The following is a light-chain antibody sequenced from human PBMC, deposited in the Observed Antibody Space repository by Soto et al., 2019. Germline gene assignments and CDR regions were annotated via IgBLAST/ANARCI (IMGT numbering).Light chain of an antibody. Sequence: EIVLTQSPGTLSLSPGERATLSCRASQSVSSSFLAWYQQKPGQAPRLLIYGASSRATGIPDTFSGSGSGTDFTLTISRLEPEDFAVYYCQQYDSSPWTCGQGTKVEIK. CDR2: GAS. J-gene: IGKJ1*01. CDR1: QSVSSSF. V-gene: IGKV3-20*01. CDR3: QQYDSSPWT.